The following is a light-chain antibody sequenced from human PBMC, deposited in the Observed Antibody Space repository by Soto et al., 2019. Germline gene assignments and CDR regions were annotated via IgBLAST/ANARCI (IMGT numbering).Light chain of an antibody. J-gene: IGKJ1*01. V-gene: IGKV1-5*01. CDR2: DAS. CDR1: QSISSW. Sequence: DIQMTQSPSTLSASVGDRVTITCRASQSISSWLAWYQQKPGKAPKLLIYDASSLESGVPSRFSGSGSGTEFTLTISSLQPDDFATYYCQQYNSSPFGQGIKVEIK. CDR3: QQYNSSP.